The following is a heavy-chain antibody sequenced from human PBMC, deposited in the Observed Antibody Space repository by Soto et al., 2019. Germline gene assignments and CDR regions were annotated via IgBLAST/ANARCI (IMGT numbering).Heavy chain of an antibody. J-gene: IGHJ6*02. D-gene: IGHD2-2*01. V-gene: IGHV1-69*01. Sequence: QVQLVQSGAEVKKPGSSVKVSCKASGGTFSSYAISWVRQAPGQVLQWMGGVSPSSGRANYEQKFQGRVTITADESTSTAYMEPSSLRSEDTAVYYCARSQGTSTSLEIYYYYYYGMDVWGQGTTVTVTS. CDR2: VSPSSGRA. CDR3: ARSQGTSTSLEIYYYYYYGMDV. CDR1: GGTFSSYA.